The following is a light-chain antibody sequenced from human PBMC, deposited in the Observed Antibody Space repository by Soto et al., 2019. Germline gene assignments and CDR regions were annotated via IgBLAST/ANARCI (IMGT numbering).Light chain of an antibody. Sequence: QPVLTQPASVSGSPGQSITISCTGTSSDVGSYNLVSWYHQHPGKAPKLMIYEGSKRPSGVSNRFSGSKSGNTASLTISGFQAEDEADYYCCSYAGGDTFVFGTGTKLTVL. CDR2: EGS. V-gene: IGLV2-23*01. CDR1: SSDVGSYNL. CDR3: CSYAGGDTFV. J-gene: IGLJ1*01.